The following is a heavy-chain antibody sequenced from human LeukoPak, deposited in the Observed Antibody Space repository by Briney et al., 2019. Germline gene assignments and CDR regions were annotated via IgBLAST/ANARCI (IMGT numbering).Heavy chain of an antibody. CDR3: ARDPSSGWYLKGWFDP. CDR1: GFTFSSYS. V-gene: IGHV3-21*01. CDR2: ISSSSNYI. J-gene: IGHJ5*02. D-gene: IGHD6-19*01. Sequence: GGSLRLSCAASGFTFSSYSMNWVRPAPGKGLEWVSSISSSSNYIYYADSVKGRFTISRDNAKNSLYLQMNSLRAEDPAVYYCARDPSSGWYLKGWFDPWGQGTLVTVYS.